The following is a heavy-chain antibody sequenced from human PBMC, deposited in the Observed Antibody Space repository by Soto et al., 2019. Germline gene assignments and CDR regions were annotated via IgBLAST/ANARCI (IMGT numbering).Heavy chain of an antibody. CDR2: IYHSGST. D-gene: IGHD2-2*01. Sequence: SETLSLTCAVSGGSISSSNWWSWVRQPPGKGLEWIGDIYHSGSTNYNPSLKSRVTISVDTSKNQFSLKLSSVTAADTAVYYCATLWEVVPAAGPHNDAFDIWGQGTMVTVSS. V-gene: IGHV4-4*02. CDR3: ATLWEVVPAAGPHNDAFDI. J-gene: IGHJ3*02. CDR1: GGSISSSNW.